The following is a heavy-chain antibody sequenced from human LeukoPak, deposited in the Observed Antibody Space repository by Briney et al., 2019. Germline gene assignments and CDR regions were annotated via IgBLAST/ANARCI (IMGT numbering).Heavy chain of an antibody. CDR2: ISWNSGNI. CDR1: GFTFDDYA. CDR3: AKDIAAEQWLAFDY. D-gene: IGHD6-19*01. V-gene: IGHV3-9*03. Sequence: PGESLRLSCAASGFTFDDYAMHWVRHTPGKGLEWVSGISWNSGNIGYADSVKGRFTISRDNAKNSLYLQMNSLRVEAMALYYCAKDIAAEQWLAFDYWGQGTLVTVSS. J-gene: IGHJ4*02.